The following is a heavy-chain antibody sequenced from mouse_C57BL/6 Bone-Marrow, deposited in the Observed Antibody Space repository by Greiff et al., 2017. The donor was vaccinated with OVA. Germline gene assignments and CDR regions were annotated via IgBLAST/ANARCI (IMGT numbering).Heavy chain of an antibody. CDR2: ISSGGSYT. CDR3: ARHIRGYFDV. J-gene: IGHJ1*03. Sequence: EVQLVESGGDLVKPGGSLKLSCAASGFTFSSYGMSWVRQTPDKRLEWVATISSGGSYTYYPDSVKGRFTISRDNAKNTLYLQMSSLKSEDTAMYYCARHIRGYFDVWGTGTTVTVSS. V-gene: IGHV5-6*01. D-gene: IGHD3-1*01. CDR1: GFTFSSYG.